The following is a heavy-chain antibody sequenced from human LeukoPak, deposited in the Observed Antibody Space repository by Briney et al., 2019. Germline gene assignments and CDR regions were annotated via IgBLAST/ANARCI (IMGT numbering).Heavy chain of an antibody. Sequence: SETLSFTCAVYGGSFSGYYWSWIRQPPGKGLEWIGEINHSGSTNYNPSLKSRVTISVDTSKNQFSLKLSSVTAADTAVYYCARGPPLDPWGQGTLVTVSS. J-gene: IGHJ5*02. CDR2: INHSGST. CDR1: GGSFSGYY. V-gene: IGHV4-34*01. CDR3: ARGPPLDP.